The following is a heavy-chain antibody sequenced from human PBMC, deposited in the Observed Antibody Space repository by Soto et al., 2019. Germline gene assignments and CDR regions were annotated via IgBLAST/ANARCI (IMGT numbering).Heavy chain of an antibody. CDR2: IYHSGST. J-gene: IGHJ4*02. Sequence: QLQLQESGSGLVKPSQTLSLTCAVSGGSISSGGYSWSWIRQPPGKGLEWIGYIYHSGSTYYNPSLKSRVSISVARSMNQFSLKLSPVTAADTAVYYCAAGGGLPRYYWGQGTLVTVSS. CDR1: GGSISSGGYS. V-gene: IGHV4-30-2*01. CDR3: AAGGGLPRYY. D-gene: IGHD5-12*01.